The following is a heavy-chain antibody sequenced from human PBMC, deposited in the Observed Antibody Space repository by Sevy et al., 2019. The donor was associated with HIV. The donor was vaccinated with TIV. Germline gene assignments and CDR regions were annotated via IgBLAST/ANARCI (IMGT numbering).Heavy chain of an antibody. V-gene: IGHV4-59*01. J-gene: IGHJ3*02. D-gene: IGHD3-3*01. CDR2: IYYSGST. CDR1: VGSISSYY. Sequence: SETLSLTCTVSVGSISSYYWSWIRQPPGKGLEWIGYIYYSGSTNYNPSLKSRVTISVDTSKNQFSLKLSSVTAADTAVYYCARINDDFWSGYAGFGAFDIWGQGTMVTVSS. CDR3: ARINDDFWSGYAGFGAFDI.